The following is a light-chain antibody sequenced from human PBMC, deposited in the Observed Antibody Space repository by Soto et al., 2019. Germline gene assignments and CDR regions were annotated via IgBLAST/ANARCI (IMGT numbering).Light chain of an antibody. Sequence: ELVLTQSPGTLSLSPGERATLSCRASQSISSGYLAWYQQRPGHAPSLLIYGASTRATGIPDRFSGSGSGTDFTLTISRLEPEDFAVYYCQHYGRSPRTFGQGTKLEIK. CDR3: QHYGRSPRT. CDR1: QSISSGY. J-gene: IGKJ2*01. V-gene: IGKV3-20*01. CDR2: GAS.